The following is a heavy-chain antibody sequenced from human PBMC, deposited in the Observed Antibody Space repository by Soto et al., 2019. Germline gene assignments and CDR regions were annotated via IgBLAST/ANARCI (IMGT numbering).Heavy chain of an antibody. V-gene: IGHV3-66*01. CDR2: IYSGGRT. Sequence: EVQLVESGGGLVQPGRSLRLSCAASGFTVSSNYMRWVRQAPGKGLEWVSLIYSGGRTDYADSVKGRFTISRDDSKNTLYLPMNSLRGGGTAGVYWGGGSSSSGLDYWGRGTLVTVSS. CDR3: GGGSSSSGLDY. J-gene: IGHJ4*02. D-gene: IGHD3-22*01. CDR1: GFTVSSNY.